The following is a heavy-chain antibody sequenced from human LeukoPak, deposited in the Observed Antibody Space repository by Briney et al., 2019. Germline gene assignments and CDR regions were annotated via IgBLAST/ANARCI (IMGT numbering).Heavy chain of an antibody. V-gene: IGHV2-5*02. D-gene: IGHD6-13*01. J-gene: IGHJ3*02. Sequence: SGPTLVKPTQTLTLTCTFSGFSLSTSGVGVAWIRQPPGKALEWLALIYWDDDKRYSPSLKSRLTITKDTSKNQVVLTMTNMDPVDTATYYCAHGRIAAAGRDAFDIWGQGTMVTVSS. CDR1: GFSLSTSGVG. CDR3: AHGRIAAAGRDAFDI. CDR2: IYWDDDK.